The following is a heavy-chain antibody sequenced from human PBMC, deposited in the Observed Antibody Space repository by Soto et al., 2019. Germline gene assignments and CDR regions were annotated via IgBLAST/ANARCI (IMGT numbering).Heavy chain of an antibody. J-gene: IGHJ4*02. D-gene: IGHD5-12*01. CDR1: GFTFSSYS. V-gene: IGHV3-48*02. Sequence: GGSLRLSCAASGFTFSSYSMNWVRQAPGKGLEWVSYISSSSSTIYYADSVKGRFTISRDNAKNSLYLQMNSLRDEDTAVYYCARDLRGYSGYGIDYWGQGTLVTVSS. CDR2: ISSSSSTI. CDR3: ARDLRGYSGYGIDY.